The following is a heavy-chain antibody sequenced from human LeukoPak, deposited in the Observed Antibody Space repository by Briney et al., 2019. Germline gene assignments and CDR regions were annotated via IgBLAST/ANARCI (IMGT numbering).Heavy chain of an antibody. CDR2: IYYSGST. CDR1: GGSISSYY. V-gene: IGHV4-59*01. Sequence: PSETLSLTCTVSGGSISSYYWSWIRQPPGKGLEWIGYIYYSGSTNYNPSLKSRVTISVDTSKNQFSLKLSSVTAADTAVYYCARASYYYDSGCYPVIYFDYWGQGTLVTVSS. CDR3: ARASYYYDSGCYPVIYFDY. D-gene: IGHD3-22*01. J-gene: IGHJ4*02.